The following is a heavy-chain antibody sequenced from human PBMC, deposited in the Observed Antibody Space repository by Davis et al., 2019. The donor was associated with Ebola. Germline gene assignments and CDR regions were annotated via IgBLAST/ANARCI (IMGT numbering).Heavy chain of an antibody. D-gene: IGHD6-19*01. CDR3: ARGLTGYSSGWYDY. J-gene: IGHJ4*02. Sequence: ASVKVSCKASGYTFSSFTISWVRQAPGQGLEWMGWISAYSGNTNYAQKLQGRVTITRDTSASTAYLELSSLRSEDTAVYYCARGLTGYSSGWYDYWGQGTLVTVSS. CDR2: ISAYSGNT. CDR1: GYTFSSFT. V-gene: IGHV1-18*04.